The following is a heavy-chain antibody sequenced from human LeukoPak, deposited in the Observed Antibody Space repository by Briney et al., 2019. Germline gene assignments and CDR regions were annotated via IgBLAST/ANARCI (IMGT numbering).Heavy chain of an antibody. J-gene: IGHJ4*02. CDR2: FIPIFGTA. Sequence: GASVKVSCKASGGTVSSYAISWVRQAPGQGLEWMGGFIPIFGTANYAQKFQGRVTITADKSTSTAYLELSSLRSEDTAVYYCARDDSGYENGFDYWGQGTLVTVSS. CDR3: ARDDSGYENGFDY. CDR1: GGTVSSYA. V-gene: IGHV1-69*06. D-gene: IGHD5-12*01.